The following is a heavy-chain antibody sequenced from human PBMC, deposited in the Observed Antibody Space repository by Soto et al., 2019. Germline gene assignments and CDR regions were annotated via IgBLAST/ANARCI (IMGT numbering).Heavy chain of an antibody. J-gene: IGHJ4*02. CDR3: ARDFTGWPPDGVDS. CDR1: GYPFTSYA. CDR2: ISAYNGNT. V-gene: IGHV1-18*01. D-gene: IGHD3-16*01. Sequence: ASVKVSCKASGYPFTSYAISWVRQAPGQGLEWMGWISAYNGNTNYAQNLRGRVTMTTDASTSTAYMELRSLRYDDTAMYYCARDFTGWPPDGVDSWGQGTQVTVSS.